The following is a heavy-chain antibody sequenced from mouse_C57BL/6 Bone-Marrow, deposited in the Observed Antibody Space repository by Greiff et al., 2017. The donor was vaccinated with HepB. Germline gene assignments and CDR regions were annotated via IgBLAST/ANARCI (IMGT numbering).Heavy chain of an antibody. CDR1: GFTFSDYG. D-gene: IGHD6-1*01. J-gene: IGHJ3*01. CDR3: ARGASGPWFAY. CDR2: ISNLAYSI. Sequence: EVKLMESGGGLVQPGGSLKLSCAASGFTFSDYGMAWVRQAPRKGPEWVAFISNLAYSIYYADTVTGRFTISRENAKNTLYLEMSSRRSEDTAMYYCARGASGPWFAYWGQGTLVTVSA. V-gene: IGHV5-15*01.